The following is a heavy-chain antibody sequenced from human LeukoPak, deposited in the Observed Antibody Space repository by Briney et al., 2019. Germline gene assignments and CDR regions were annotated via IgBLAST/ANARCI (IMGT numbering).Heavy chain of an antibody. J-gene: IGHJ4*02. CDR1: RFTFSSYS. CDR2: ISSSGSYI. V-gene: IGHV3-21*01. D-gene: IGHD5-24*01. Sequence: GGSLRLSCAASRFTFSSYSMNWVRQAPGKGLEWVSSISSSGSYIYYADSVKGRFTISRDNAKHSLYLQMNSLRAEDTAVYYCARDPKDGYNTGDYWGQGTLVTVSS. CDR3: ARDPKDGYNTGDY.